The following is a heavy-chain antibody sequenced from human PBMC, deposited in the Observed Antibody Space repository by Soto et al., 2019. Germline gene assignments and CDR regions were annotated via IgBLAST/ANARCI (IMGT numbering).Heavy chain of an antibody. V-gene: IGHV4-31*03. CDR3: ARTVLEWLFANFDY. CDR1: GGSISSGGYY. Sequence: PSETLSLTCTVSGGSISSGGYYWSWIRQHPGKGLEWIGYIYYSGSTYYNPSLKSRVTISVDTSKNQFSLKLSSVTAADTAVYYCARTVLEWLFANFDYWGQGTLVTVS. J-gene: IGHJ4*02. CDR2: IYYSGST. D-gene: IGHD3-3*01.